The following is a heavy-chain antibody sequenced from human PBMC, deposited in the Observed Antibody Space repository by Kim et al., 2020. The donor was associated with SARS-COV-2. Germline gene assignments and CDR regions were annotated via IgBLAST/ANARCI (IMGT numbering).Heavy chain of an antibody. Sequence: GGSLRLSCAASGFTFSGYWMHWVRQAPGKGLVWVSRINSDGTTTSYGDSVKGRFTLSRDNAKNTLYLQMNSLRAEDTAVYYCARRAYTSGWWYFEYWGQGTLVNVSA. J-gene: IGHJ4*02. CDR1: GFTFSGYW. CDR3: ARRAYTSGWWYFEY. D-gene: IGHD6-19*01. V-gene: IGHV3-74*01. CDR2: INSDGTTT.